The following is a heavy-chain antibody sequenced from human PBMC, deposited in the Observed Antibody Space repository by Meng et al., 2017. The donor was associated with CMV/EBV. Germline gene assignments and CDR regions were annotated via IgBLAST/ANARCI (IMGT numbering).Heavy chain of an antibody. CDR3: ARDDHVLWFGESGYYYGMDV. J-gene: IGHJ6*02. V-gene: IGHV3-21*01. D-gene: IGHD3-10*01. Sequence: GESLKISCAASGFTFSSYSMNWVRQAPGKGLEWVSSMSSSSSYIYYADSVKGRFTISRDNAKNSLYLQMNSLRAEDTAVYYCARDDHVLWFGESGYYYGMDVWGQGTTVTVSS. CDR2: MSSSSSYI. CDR1: GFTFSSYS.